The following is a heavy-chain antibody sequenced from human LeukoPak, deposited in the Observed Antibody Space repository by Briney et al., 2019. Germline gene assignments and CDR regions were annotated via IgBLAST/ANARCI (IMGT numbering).Heavy chain of an antibody. CDR3: AKDSRDGLDY. J-gene: IGHJ4*02. CDR1: GFTFDDYA. Sequence: GGSLRLSCAASGFTFDDYAMHWVRQAPGKGLEWVSGISWNSGSIGYADSVKGRFTISRDNAKNSLYLQMNSLRAEDTALYYCAKDSRDGLDYWGQGTLVTVSS. D-gene: IGHD5-24*01. V-gene: IGHV3-9*01. CDR2: ISWNSGSI.